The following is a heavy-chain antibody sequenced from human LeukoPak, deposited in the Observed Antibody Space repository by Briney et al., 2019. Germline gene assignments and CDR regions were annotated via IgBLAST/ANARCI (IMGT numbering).Heavy chain of an antibody. J-gene: IGHJ4*02. D-gene: IGHD3-3*01. V-gene: IGHV4-34*01. CDR1: GGSFSGYY. CDR3: ARGPTSDFWRGYYGSLDY. CDR2: INHSGST. Sequence: SETLSLTCAVYGGSFSGYYWSWIRRPPGKGLEWIGEINHSGSTNYNPSLKSRVTISVDTSKNQFSLKLSSVTAADTAVYYCARGPTSDFWRGYYGSLDYWGQGTLVTVSS.